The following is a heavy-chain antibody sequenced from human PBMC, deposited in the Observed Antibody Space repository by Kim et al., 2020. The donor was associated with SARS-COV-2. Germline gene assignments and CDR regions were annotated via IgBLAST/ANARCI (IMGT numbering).Heavy chain of an antibody. V-gene: IGHV3-48*02. J-gene: IGHJ4*02. Sequence: GGSLRLSCAASGFTFSSYSMNWVRQAPGKGLEWVSYISSSSSTIYYADSVKGRFTISRDNAKNSLYLQMNSLRDEDTAVYYCARGGPKDIVVVPAAYFDYWGQGTLVTVSS. CDR2: ISSSSSTI. CDR1: GFTFSSYS. D-gene: IGHD2-2*01. CDR3: ARGGPKDIVVVPAAYFDY.